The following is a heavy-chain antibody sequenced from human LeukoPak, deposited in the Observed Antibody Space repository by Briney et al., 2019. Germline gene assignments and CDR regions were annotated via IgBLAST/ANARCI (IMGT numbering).Heavy chain of an antibody. Sequence: GGSLRLSCAASGFIFSSYSMNWVRQAPGKGLEWISYISSSSRTIYYADSVKGRFTISRANAKNSLYLQMNSLRDQDTAVYYCATRPSYYYDNSGFTPLDSWGQGTLVTVSS. D-gene: IGHD3-22*01. CDR3: ATRPSYYYDNSGFTPLDS. V-gene: IGHV3-48*02. CDR2: ISSSSRTI. CDR1: GFIFSSYS. J-gene: IGHJ4*02.